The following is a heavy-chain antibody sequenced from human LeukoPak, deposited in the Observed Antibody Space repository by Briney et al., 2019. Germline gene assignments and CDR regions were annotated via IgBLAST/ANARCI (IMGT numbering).Heavy chain of an antibody. D-gene: IGHD2-2*03. J-gene: IGHJ4*02. CDR1: GFTFSSYW. CDR2: IKQDGSEK. CDR3: ARMDIVVVPAARWIYFDY. V-gene: IGHV3-7*01. Sequence: TGGSLRLSCAASGFTFSSYWMSWVRQAPGKGLEWVANIKQDGSEKYYVDSVKGRFTISRDNAKNSLYLQMNSLRAEDTAVYYCARMDIVVVPAARWIYFDYWGQGTLVTVSS.